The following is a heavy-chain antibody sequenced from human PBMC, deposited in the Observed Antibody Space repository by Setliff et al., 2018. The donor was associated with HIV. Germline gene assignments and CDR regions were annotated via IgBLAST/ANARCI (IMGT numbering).Heavy chain of an antibody. CDR3: ARGRCSGGTCSGRYSYLHIGV. Sequence: SETLSLTCGVYGGSFSGLSWSWIRQTPEKGLEWIGQINDSGRTDYNPSLTSRVTMSVDSSKNQFSLRLSSVVAADTAVYYCARGRCSGGTCSGRYSYLHIGVWGKGTTVTVSS. CDR1: GGSFSGLS. J-gene: IGHJ6*03. V-gene: IGHV4-34*01. CDR2: INDSGRT. D-gene: IGHD2-15*01.